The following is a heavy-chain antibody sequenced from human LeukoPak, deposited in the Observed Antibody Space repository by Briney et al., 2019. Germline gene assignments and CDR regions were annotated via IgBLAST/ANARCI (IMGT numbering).Heavy chain of an antibody. CDR2: INHSGTT. J-gene: IGHJ6*03. D-gene: IGHD5-12*01. CDR1: GGSFSGYY. CDR3: ASGSYAPRIVAKGTGYMDV. V-gene: IGHV4-34*01. Sequence: SETLSLTCAVYGGSFSGYYFIWIRQPPGKGLEWIGEINHSGTTNYNPSLKSRVTISVDTSKNQFSLKLSSVTAADTAVYYCASGSYAPRIVAKGTGYMDVWGKGTTVTVSS.